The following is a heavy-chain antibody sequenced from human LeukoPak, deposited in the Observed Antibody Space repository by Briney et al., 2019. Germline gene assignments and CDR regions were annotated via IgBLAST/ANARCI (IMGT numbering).Heavy chain of an antibody. CDR3: ARAVRLRGTLDY. CDR2: IWYDGGNK. V-gene: IGHV3-30*02. CDR1: GFTFSSYG. D-gene: IGHD1/OR15-1a*01. J-gene: IGHJ4*02. Sequence: GGSLRLSCAASGFTFSSYGMHWVRQAPGKGLEWVALIWYDGGNKYFADSVKGRFTISRDNSQNTLYLQMNSLRPDDTAVYYCARAVRLRGTLDYWGQGTLVTVSS.